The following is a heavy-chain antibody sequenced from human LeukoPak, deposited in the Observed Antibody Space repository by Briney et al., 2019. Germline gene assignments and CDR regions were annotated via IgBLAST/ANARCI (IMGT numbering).Heavy chain of an antibody. V-gene: IGHV1-69*04. CDR1: GGTFSSYA. CDR2: IIPILGIA. D-gene: IGHD6-19*01. J-gene: IGHJ1*01. Sequence: GASVKVSCKASGGTFSSYAISWVRQAPGQGLEWMGRIIPILGIANYAQKFQGRVTITADKSTSTAYMELSSLRSEDTAVYYCARYPRYSSGWKTDQEYFQHWGQGTLVTVSS. CDR3: ARYPRYSSGWKTDQEYFQH.